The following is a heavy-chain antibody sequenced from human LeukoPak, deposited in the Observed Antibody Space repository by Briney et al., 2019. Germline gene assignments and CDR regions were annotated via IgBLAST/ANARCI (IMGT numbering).Heavy chain of an antibody. CDR3: AREQGATDY. CDR2: INPNSGGT. Sequence: ASVKVSFKASGYTFTGYYMHWVRQAPGQGLEWMGWINPNSGGTNYAKKFQGRVTMTRDTSISTAYMELSRLRSDDTAVYYCAREQGATDYWGQGTLVTVSS. D-gene: IGHD1-26*01. CDR1: GYTFTGYY. J-gene: IGHJ4*02. V-gene: IGHV1-2*02.